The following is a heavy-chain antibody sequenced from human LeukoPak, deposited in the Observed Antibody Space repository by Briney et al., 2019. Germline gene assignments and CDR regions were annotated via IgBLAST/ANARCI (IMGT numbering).Heavy chain of an antibody. J-gene: IGHJ4*02. CDR3: ANDYYDSSGYYGY. CDR2: INPNSGGT. D-gene: IGHD3-22*01. V-gene: IGHV1-2*02. CDR1: GYTFTGYY. Sequence: ASVKVSCKASGYTFTGYYMHWVRQAPGQGGEWMGWINPNSGGTNYAQKFQGRVTMTRDTSISTAYMELSRLRSDDTAVYYCANDYYDSSGYYGYWGQGTLVTVSS.